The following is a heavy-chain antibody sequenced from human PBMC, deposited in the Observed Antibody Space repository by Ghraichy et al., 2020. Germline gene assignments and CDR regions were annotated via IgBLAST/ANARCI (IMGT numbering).Heavy chain of an antibody. Sequence: ASVKVSCKASGYTFTSYYMHWVRQAPGQGLEWMGIINPSGGSTSYAQKFQGRVTMTRDTSTSTVYMELSSLRSEDTAVYYCARDGAYCGGDCYPFYYYYGMDVWGQGTTVTVSS. CDR3: ARDGAYCGGDCYPFYYYYGMDV. CDR1: GYTFTSYY. CDR2: INPSGGST. D-gene: IGHD2-21*02. V-gene: IGHV1-46*01. J-gene: IGHJ6*02.